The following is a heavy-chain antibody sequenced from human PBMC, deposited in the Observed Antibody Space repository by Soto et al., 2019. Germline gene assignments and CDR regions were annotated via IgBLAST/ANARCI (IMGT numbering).Heavy chain of an antibody. Sequence: ASVKVSCKASGGTFSSYAISCVRQAPGQGLEWMGRIIPFIGTANYAQKFQGRVTITADESTRKAYMELTSLRSEDTAVYYCARPVMPTAPASYYYGMDVWGQGTTVNVSS. CDR3: ARPVMPTAPASYYYGMDV. CDR2: IIPFIGTA. V-gene: IGHV1-69*11. CDR1: GGTFSSYA. J-gene: IGHJ6*02. D-gene: IGHD2-2*01.